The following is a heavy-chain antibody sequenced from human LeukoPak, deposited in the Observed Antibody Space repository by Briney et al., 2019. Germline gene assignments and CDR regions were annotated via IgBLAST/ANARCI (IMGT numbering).Heavy chain of an antibody. V-gene: IGHV4-59*11. J-gene: IGHJ6*02. CDR2: FYYSGST. CDR3: ARVSAAGMEFHYGMDV. D-gene: IGHD6-13*01. Sequence: SETLSLTCTVSGGSISSHYWSWIRQPPGKGLEWIGYFYYSGSTNYNPSLKSRVTISVDTSKNQFSLSMRSVTAADTAVYYCARVSAAGMEFHYGMDVWGQGTTVFVSS. CDR1: GGSISSHY.